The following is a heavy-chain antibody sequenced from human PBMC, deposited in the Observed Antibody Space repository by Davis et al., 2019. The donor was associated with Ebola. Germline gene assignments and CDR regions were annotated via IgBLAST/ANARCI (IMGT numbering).Heavy chain of an antibody. Sequence: PGGSLRLSCAVYGGSFNDYDWSWIRQPPGKGLEWIGEINHSGSTNYNPSLKNRVTISVDTSNNQFSLKLNSVTAADTAVYFCARDNSWGSVSMDVWGKGTTVTVSS. CDR3: ARDNSWGSVSMDV. D-gene: IGHD6-13*01. J-gene: IGHJ6*03. CDR2: INHSGST. CDR1: GGSFNDYD. V-gene: IGHV4-34*01.